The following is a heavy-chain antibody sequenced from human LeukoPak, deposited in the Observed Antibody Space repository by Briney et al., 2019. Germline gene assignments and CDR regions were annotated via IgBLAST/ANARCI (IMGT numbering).Heavy chain of an antibody. CDR2: VSSDGSVD. CDR3: TREGMGTTFSAWFDP. J-gene: IGHJ5*02. CDR1: GFTFSSYG. V-gene: IGHV3-30*03. D-gene: IGHD1-14*01. Sequence: HPGGSLRLSCAASGFTFSSYGMHWVRQAPGKGLEWVAVVSSDGSVDYYADSVRGRFTVSRDNSQNTLFLQVNSLRVEDTAVYYCTREGMGTTFSAWFDPWGQGTLVTVPS.